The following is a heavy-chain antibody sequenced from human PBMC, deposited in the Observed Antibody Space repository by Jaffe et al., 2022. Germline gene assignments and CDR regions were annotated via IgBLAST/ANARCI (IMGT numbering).Heavy chain of an antibody. J-gene: IGHJ4*02. CDR3: AKKVSVPEPSAPDFPFDY. V-gene: IGHV3-23*01. D-gene: IGHD2-2*01. CDR2: IGVSGVNT. Sequence: EVQLLESGGGLVQPGGSLRLSCAASGFTFTSHAMSWVRQAPGKGLEWVSGIGVSGVNTYYADSVKGRFTISRDNSKNMLYLQMNSLRAEDTAVYYCAKKVSVPEPSAPDFPFDYWGQGTLVTVSS. CDR1: GFTFTSHA.